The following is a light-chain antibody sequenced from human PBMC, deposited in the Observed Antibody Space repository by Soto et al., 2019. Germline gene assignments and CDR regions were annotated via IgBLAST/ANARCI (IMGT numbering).Light chain of an antibody. J-gene: IGKJ3*01. Sequence: EIVLTQSPATLSLSPGERVTLSCRASQSISTSLAWYQHKPGQAPKVLIYDASNRAAGVPDRFRCSGSGTDFTLTISKLEPEDSAVYYCHHRSTWPPFTVGPGNKV. V-gene: IGKV3-11*01. CDR2: DAS. CDR1: QSISTS. CDR3: HHRSTWPPFT.